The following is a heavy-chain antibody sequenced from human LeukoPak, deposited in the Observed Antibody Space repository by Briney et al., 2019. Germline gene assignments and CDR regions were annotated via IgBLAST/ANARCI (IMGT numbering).Heavy chain of an antibody. CDR1: GFTFSSYA. D-gene: IGHD2-21*02. CDR3: ARQEVTAYYFDY. V-gene: IGHV4-34*01. Sequence: GSLRLSCAASGFTFSSYAMSWVRQPPGKGLEWIGEINHSGSTNYNPSLKSRVTISVDTSKNQFSLKLSSVTAADTAVYYCARQEVTAYYFDYWGQGTLVTVSS. CDR2: INHSGST. J-gene: IGHJ4*02.